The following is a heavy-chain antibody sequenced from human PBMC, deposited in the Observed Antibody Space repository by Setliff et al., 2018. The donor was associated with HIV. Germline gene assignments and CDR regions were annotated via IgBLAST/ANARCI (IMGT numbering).Heavy chain of an antibody. Sequence: SETLSLTCAVSGYSIRSGYYWGWIRQPPGKGLEWIGSIYHSGSTYYNPSLKSRVSISVDTSKNQFSLKLSAVTAADTAVYYCARHESGRSSSWSNFDYWGQGTLVTVSS. J-gene: IGHJ4*02. CDR1: GYSIRSGYY. CDR3: ARHESGRSSSWSNFDY. CDR2: IYHSGST. D-gene: IGHD6-13*01. V-gene: IGHV4-38-2*01.